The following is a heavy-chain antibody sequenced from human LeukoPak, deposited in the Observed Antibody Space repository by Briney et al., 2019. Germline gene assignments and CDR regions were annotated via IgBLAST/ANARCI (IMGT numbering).Heavy chain of an antibody. D-gene: IGHD1-26*01. V-gene: IGHV1-24*01. CDR3: ATIVLFRVGANPNWFDP. CDR1: GYTFTGYY. Sequence: ASVKVSCKASGYTFTGYYMHWVRQAPGQGFEWMGGFDPEDGETIYAQKFQGRVTMTEDTSTDTAYMELSSLRSEDTAVYYCATIVLFRVGANPNWFDPWGQGTLVTVSS. CDR2: FDPEDGET. J-gene: IGHJ5*02.